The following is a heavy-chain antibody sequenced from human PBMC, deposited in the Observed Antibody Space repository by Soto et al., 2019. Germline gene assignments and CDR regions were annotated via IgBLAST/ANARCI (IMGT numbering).Heavy chain of an antibody. Sequence: PSETLSLTCTVSGGSVSSGSYYWSWIRQPPGKGLEWIGYIYYSGSTNHNPSLKSRVTISVDTSKNQFSLKLSSVTAADTAVYYCANYPTTVTSDYWGQGTLVTVSS. J-gene: IGHJ4*02. D-gene: IGHD4-17*01. V-gene: IGHV4-61*01. CDR1: GGSVSSGSYY. CDR3: ANYPTTVTSDY. CDR2: IYYSGST.